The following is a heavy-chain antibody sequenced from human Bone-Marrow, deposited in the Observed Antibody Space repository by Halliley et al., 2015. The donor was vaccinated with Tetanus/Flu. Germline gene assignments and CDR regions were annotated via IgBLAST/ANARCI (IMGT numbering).Heavy chain of an antibody. D-gene: IGHD6-13*01. CDR3: TREVNSGYSNSWYFDY. V-gene: IGHV3-53*01. CDR2: IYGGGTT. Sequence: LIYGGGTTIVADSVKGRFTISRDISQNMLYLQMNSLRAEDTAVYYCTREVNSGYSNSWYFDYWGQGTLVTVSS. J-gene: IGHJ4*02.